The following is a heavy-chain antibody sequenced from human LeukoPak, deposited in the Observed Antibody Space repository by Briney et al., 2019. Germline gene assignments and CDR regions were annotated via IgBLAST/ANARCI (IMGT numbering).Heavy chain of an antibody. D-gene: IGHD5-12*01. J-gene: IGHJ5*02. CDR2: IIPIFGTA. CDR3: ARAPSEWLRVDNRFDP. V-gene: IGHV1-69*13. CDR1: GGTFISYA. Sequence: SVKVSCKASGGTFISYAISWVRQAPVQGLEWMGGIIPIFGTANYAQKFQGRVTITADESTSTAYMELSSLRSEDTAVYYCARAPSEWLRVDNRFDPWGQGTLVTVSS.